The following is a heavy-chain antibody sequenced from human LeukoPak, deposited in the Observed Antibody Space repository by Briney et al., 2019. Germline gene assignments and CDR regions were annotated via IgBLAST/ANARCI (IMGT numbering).Heavy chain of an antibody. CDR2: ITSGGVSI. V-gene: IGHV3-48*01. Sequence: GGSLRLSCAASGFTFSNFGMNWFRQAPGKGLEWVSYITSGGVSIYYADSVKGRFTISRDNSKNTLYLQMNSLRAEDTAVYYCAKLDSSGWYRGCFDYWGQGTLVTVSS. CDR1: GFTFSNFG. J-gene: IGHJ4*02. D-gene: IGHD6-19*01. CDR3: AKLDSSGWYRGCFDY.